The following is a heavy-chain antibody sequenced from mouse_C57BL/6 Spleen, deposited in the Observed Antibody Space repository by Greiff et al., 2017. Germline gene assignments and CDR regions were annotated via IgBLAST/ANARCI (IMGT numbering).Heavy chain of an antibody. Sequence: VKLMESGAELVKPGASVKISCKASGYAFSSYWMNWVKQRPGKGLEWIGQIYPGDGDTNYNGKFKGKATLTADKSSSTAYMQLSSLTSEDSAVYFCARGDYYAMDYWGQGNSVTVSS. CDR2: IYPGDGDT. J-gene: IGHJ4*01. CDR1: GYAFSSYW. V-gene: IGHV1-80*01. CDR3: ARGDYYAMDY.